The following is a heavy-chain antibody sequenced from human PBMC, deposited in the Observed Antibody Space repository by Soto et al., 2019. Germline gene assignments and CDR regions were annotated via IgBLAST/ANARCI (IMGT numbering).Heavy chain of an antibody. CDR1: GFSFSNAW. J-gene: IGHJ4*02. V-gene: IGHV3-15*01. D-gene: IGHD6-6*01. Sequence: PGGSLRLSCAASGFSFSNAWMSWVRQAPGKGMEWVGRSKSKTDGGTTDYAAPVKGRFTISRDDSKNTLYLQMNSLKTEDTAVYYCTTGENSSSTFDYWGQRTLGTVSS. CDR2: SKSKTDGGTT. CDR3: TTGENSSSTFDY.